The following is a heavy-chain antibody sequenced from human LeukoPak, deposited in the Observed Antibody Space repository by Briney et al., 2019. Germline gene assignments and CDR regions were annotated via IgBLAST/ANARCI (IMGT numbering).Heavy chain of an antibody. CDR3: ARGFFLPLSQHRAFDI. V-gene: IGHV1-46*01. CDR1: GYTFTSYY. D-gene: IGHD2/OR15-2a*01. Sequence: ASVKVSCKASGYTFTSYYMHWVRQAPGQGLEWMGIINPSGGSTSYAQKFQGRVTMTRNTSISTAYMELSSLRSEDTAVYYCARGFFLPLSQHRAFDIWGQGTMVTVSS. CDR2: INPSGGST. J-gene: IGHJ3*02.